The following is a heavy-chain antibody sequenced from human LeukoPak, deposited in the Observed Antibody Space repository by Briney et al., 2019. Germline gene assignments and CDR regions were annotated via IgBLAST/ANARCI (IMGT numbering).Heavy chain of an antibody. D-gene: IGHD2-15*01. CDR2: IRSSGTTI. CDR3: ARVGVVVAPTGNLLFDP. J-gene: IGHJ5*02. CDR1: GFTFSSYE. V-gene: IGHV3-48*03. Sequence: GGSLRLSCAVSGFTFSSYEMNWVRHAPGKGVEWGSYIRSSGTTIYYADPVKGRFTISRDNAKNSLYLQMNSLRAEDTAVYYCARVGVVVAPTGNLLFDPWGQGTLVTVSS.